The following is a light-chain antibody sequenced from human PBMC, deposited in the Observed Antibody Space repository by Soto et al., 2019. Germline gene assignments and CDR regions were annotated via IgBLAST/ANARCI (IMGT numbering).Light chain of an antibody. CDR2: GNS. J-gene: IGLJ1*01. CDR1: SSNIGAGYD. CDR3: QSYDSSLSGYNYV. V-gene: IGLV1-40*01. Sequence: QAVLTQPPSVSGAPCQRVTISCTGSSSNIGAGYDVHWYQQLPGTAPKLLIYGNSNRPSGVPDRFSGSKSGTSASLAITGLQAEDEADYYCQSYDSSLSGYNYVFGAGTKVTVL.